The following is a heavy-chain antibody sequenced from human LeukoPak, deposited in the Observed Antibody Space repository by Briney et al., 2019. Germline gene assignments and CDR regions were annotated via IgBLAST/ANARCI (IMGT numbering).Heavy chain of an antibody. J-gene: IGHJ4*02. V-gene: IGHV1-18*01. Sequence: ASVNVSCKASGYTFTSYGISWVRQAPGQGLEWMGWISAYNGNTNYAQKLQGRVTMTTDTSTSTAYMELRSLRSDGTAVYYCARSLVGGAFVDVEDLFDYWGQGTLVTVSS. CDR3: ARSLVGGAFVDVEDLFDY. D-gene: IGHD3-10*01. CDR2: ISAYNGNT. CDR1: GYTFTSYG.